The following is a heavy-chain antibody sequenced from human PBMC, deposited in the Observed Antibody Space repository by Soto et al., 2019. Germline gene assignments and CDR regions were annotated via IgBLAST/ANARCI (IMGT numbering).Heavy chain of an antibody. Sequence: GGSLRLSCAASGFTFNNYAMSWVRQAPGKGLQWVSSINSNESSTCYADSVKGRFTISRDNAKNTLYLQMNSLGAEDTAVYYCAIRASYYDSSGYFDYWGQGTLVTVSS. CDR3: AIRASYYDSSGYFDY. CDR1: GFTFNNYA. V-gene: IGHV3-74*01. D-gene: IGHD3-22*01. J-gene: IGHJ4*02. CDR2: INSNESST.